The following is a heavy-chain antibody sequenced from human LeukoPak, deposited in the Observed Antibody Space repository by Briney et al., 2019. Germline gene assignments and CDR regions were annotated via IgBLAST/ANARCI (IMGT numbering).Heavy chain of an antibody. CDR2: INPNSGGT. D-gene: IGHD2-2*01. CDR3: ARDPPSYCSSTSCYEWRAYYYYMDV. J-gene: IGHJ6*03. CDR1: GYTFTGYY. V-gene: IGHV1-2*02. Sequence: ASVKVSCKASGYTFTGYYMHWVRQAPGQGLEWMGWINPNSGGTNYAQKFQGRVTMTRDTSISTAYMELSRLRSDDTAVYYCARDPPSYCSSTSCYEWRAYYYYMDVWGKGTTVTVSS.